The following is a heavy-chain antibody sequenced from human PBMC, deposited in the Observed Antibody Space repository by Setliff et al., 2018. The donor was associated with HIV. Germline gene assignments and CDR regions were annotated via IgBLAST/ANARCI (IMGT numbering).Heavy chain of an antibody. CDR1: GVSITSATYY. CDR2: IDYSGSA. V-gene: IGHV4-31*11. CDR3: ARDRYAGEIDY. D-gene: IGHD3-10*01. Sequence: SETLSLTCAVSGVSITSATYYWSWIRHSPGQGLEGIGYIDYSGSAFYNPSLKSRLTISIDTSKNQFSLKLSSVTAADTAVYYCARDRYAGEIDYWGQGTLVTVSS. J-gene: IGHJ4*02.